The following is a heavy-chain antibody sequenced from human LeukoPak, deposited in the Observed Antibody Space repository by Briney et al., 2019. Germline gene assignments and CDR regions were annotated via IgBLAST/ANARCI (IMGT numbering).Heavy chain of an antibody. V-gene: IGHV3-74*01. CDR1: GFTFTTYW. Sequence: GGSLRLSCAASGFTFTTYWMHWVRQAPGKGLVWVSHINSDGSITSYADSVKGRFTISRDNAKNTLYLQMNSLRAEDTAVYYCAKDAGVGSGSYYAAGPYFDYWGQGTLVTVSS. CDR3: AKDAGVGSGSYYAAGPYFDY. CDR2: INSDGSIT. D-gene: IGHD1-26*01. J-gene: IGHJ4*02.